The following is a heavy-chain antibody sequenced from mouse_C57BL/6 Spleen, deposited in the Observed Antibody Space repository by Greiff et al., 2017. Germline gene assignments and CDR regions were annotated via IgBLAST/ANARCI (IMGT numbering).Heavy chain of an antibody. CDR2: IYPSDSET. CDR3: ARSYYSLYAMDY. V-gene: IGHV1-61*01. D-gene: IGHD2-12*01. CDR1: GYTFTSYW. J-gene: IGHJ4*01. Sequence: VQLQQPGAELVRPGSSVKLSCKASGYTFTSYWMDWVKQRPGQGLEWIGNIYPSDSETHYNQKFKDKATLTVDKSSSTAYMQLSSLTSEDSAVYYCARSYYSLYAMDYWGQGTSVTVSS.